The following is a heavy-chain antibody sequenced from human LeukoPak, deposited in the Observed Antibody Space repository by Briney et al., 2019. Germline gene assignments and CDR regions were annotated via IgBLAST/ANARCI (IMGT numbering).Heavy chain of an antibody. J-gene: IGHJ6*02. D-gene: IGHD3-16*01. CDR3: ARNQQLGGHSYYYYGMDV. V-gene: IGHV3-23*01. CDR1: GFTFTDYA. CDR2: ITTTVGDT. Sequence: GGSLRLSCVASGFTFTDYAMTWVRQPPGRRLEWVSTITTTVGDTHYADSVKGRFTVSRDDSKGTLFLQMNSLRADDTAIYYCARNQQLGGHSYYYYGMDVWGQGTTVTVSS.